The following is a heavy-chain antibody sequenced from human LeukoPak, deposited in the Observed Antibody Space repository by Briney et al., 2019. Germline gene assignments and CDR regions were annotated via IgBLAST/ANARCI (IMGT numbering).Heavy chain of an antibody. CDR2: INHSGST. CDR3: ARPGGYGYWYFDL. J-gene: IGHJ2*01. Sequence: PSETLSLTCAVYGGSFSGYYWSWIRQPPGKGLEWIGEINHSGSTNYNPSLKSRVTKSIDTSKNQFSLDLNSVTAADTAVYYCARPGGYGYWYFDLWGRGTLVTVSS. D-gene: IGHD5-12*01. CDR1: GGSFSGYY. V-gene: IGHV4-34*01.